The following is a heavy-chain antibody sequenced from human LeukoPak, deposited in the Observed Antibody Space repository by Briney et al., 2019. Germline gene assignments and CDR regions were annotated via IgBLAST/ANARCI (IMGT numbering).Heavy chain of an antibody. CDR3: ARGQGSSWTGWFDP. D-gene: IGHD6-13*01. CDR1: GGSISSYF. Sequence: SETLFLTCTVSGGSISSYFWSWIRQPPGKGLEWIAYIYFSGSTNYNPSLKSRVTISVDTSKNQFSLKLSSVTAADTAVYYCARGQGSSWTGWFDPWGQGTLVTVSS. CDR2: IYFSGST. J-gene: IGHJ5*02. V-gene: IGHV4-59*01.